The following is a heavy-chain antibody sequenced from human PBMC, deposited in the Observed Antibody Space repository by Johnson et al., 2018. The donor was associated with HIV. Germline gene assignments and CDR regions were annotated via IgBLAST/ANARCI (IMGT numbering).Heavy chain of an antibody. Sequence: VLLLESGGGVVQPGKSLRLSCVASGFTFSSYGMHWVRQAPGRGLEWVAVIWYDGTNKYYADSVKGRFTISRDNSKNTLYLQMTSLRAEDTAVYYCARLPGYSSGWTLGAFDIWGQGTMVTVSS. D-gene: IGHD6-19*01. CDR2: IWYDGTNK. CDR1: GFTFSSYG. J-gene: IGHJ3*02. V-gene: IGHV3-30*19. CDR3: ARLPGYSSGWTLGAFDI.